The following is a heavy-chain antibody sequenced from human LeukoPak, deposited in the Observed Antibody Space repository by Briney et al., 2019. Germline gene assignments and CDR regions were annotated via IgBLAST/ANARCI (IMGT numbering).Heavy chain of an antibody. D-gene: IGHD6-13*01. Sequence: SETLSLTCTVSGGSISSYYWSWIRQPPGKGLEWIGYIYYGGSTNYNPSLKSRVTISVDTSKNQFSLKLSSVTAADTAVYYCARDRLGAAAGYFQHWGQGTLVTVSS. J-gene: IGHJ1*01. CDR2: IYYGGST. V-gene: IGHV4-59*01. CDR1: GGSISSYY. CDR3: ARDRLGAAAGYFQH.